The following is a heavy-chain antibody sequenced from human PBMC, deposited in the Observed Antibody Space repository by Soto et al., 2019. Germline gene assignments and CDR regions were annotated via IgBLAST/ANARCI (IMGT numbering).Heavy chain of an antibody. V-gene: IGHV1-18*01. Sequence: ASVKVSCKASGYTYTSYGISWVRQAPGQGLEWMGWISTYNGNTNYAQKLQGRVTMTTDASTSTAYMELRSLRSEDTAVYYCARDSPPMDVWGQGTTVTVSS. CDR3: ARDSPPMDV. CDR2: ISTYNGNT. CDR1: GYTYTSYG. J-gene: IGHJ6*02.